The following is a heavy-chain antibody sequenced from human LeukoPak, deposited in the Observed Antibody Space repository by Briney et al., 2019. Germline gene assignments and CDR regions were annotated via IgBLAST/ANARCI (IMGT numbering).Heavy chain of an antibody. Sequence: SGGSLRLSCAASGFIFNSYAMHWVRQAPGRGLEYVSAITSSGNNIFYADSVKGRFTISRDNSKNTLYLQMGSLRAEDMAVYYRTRGPGYDYVWGSFRADYWGQGTLVTVSS. CDR1: GFIFNSYA. CDR2: ITSSGNNI. CDR3: TRGPGYDYVWGSFRADY. J-gene: IGHJ4*02. V-gene: IGHV3-64*02. D-gene: IGHD3-16*02.